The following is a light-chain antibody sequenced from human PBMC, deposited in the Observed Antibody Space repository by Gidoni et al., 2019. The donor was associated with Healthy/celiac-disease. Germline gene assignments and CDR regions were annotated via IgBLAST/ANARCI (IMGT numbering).Light chain of an antibody. Sequence: DIQMTQSPSSLSASVGDRVTITCQASQDISNYLNWYQQKPGKGPKLLIYDASNLETGVPSRFSGSGSGTDFTFTISSLQHEDIATYYCQQYDNLPPFTFGPGTKVDIK. CDR2: DAS. CDR1: QDISNY. CDR3: QQYDNLPPFT. V-gene: IGKV1-33*01. J-gene: IGKJ3*01.